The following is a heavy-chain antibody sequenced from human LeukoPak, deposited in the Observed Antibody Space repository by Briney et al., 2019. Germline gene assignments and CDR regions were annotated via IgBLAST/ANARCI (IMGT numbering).Heavy chain of an antibody. CDR1: GFTFSSYA. CDR2: ISSSSSYI. V-gene: IGHV3-21*01. Sequence: PGGSLRLSCAASGFTFSSYAMSWVRQAPGKGLEWVSFISSSSSYIHYADSVKGRFTISRDNAKNSLYLQMNSLRAEDTAVYYCARAPSSSGWYLGWFDPWGQGTLVTVSS. CDR3: ARAPSSSGWYLGWFDP. D-gene: IGHD6-19*01. J-gene: IGHJ5*02.